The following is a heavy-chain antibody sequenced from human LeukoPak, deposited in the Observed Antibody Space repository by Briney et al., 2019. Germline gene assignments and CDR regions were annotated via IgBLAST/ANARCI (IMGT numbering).Heavy chain of an antibody. CDR3: ARGSYCSSTSCYVLNWFDP. D-gene: IGHD2-2*01. CDR2: IKQDGSEK. CDR1: GFTFSSYW. J-gene: IGHJ5*02. V-gene: IGHV3-7*01. Sequence: PGGSLRLSCATSGFTFSSYWMNWVRQAPGKGLEWVANIKQDGSEKYYVDSVKGRFTISRDNAKNSLYLQMNSLRAEDTAVYYCARGSYCSSTSCYVLNWFDPWGQGTLVTVSS.